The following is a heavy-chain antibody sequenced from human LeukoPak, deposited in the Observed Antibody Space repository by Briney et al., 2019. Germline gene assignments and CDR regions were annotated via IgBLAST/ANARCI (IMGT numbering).Heavy chain of an antibody. V-gene: IGHV3-7*01. CDR3: ARDYVWGSSESDY. J-gene: IGHJ4*02. CDR2: IKYDGSEK. D-gene: IGHD7-27*01. CDR1: GFTFSNYW. Sequence: GGSLRLSCAASGFTFSNYWMTWFRQTPGKDLEWVGNIKYDGSEKYYVDSVKGRFTISRDNAKNSLYLHMNSLRVEDTAIYYCARDYVWGSSESDYWGQGTLVTVSS.